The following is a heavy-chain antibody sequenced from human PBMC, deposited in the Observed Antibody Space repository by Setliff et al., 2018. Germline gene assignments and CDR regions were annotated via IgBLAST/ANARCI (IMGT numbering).Heavy chain of an antibody. V-gene: IGHV4-31*03. Sequence: SETLSLTCSVSGVSINSISYYWTWLRQHPGKGLEWIGYIYQSGDTYFNPSLRRRLTMSLDTSKNQFSLKLRSVTAADTAVYYCARVRWDRESFDIWGQGTMVTVSS. D-gene: IGHD1-26*01. J-gene: IGHJ3*02. CDR1: GVSINSISYY. CDR3: ARVRWDRESFDI. CDR2: IYQSGDT.